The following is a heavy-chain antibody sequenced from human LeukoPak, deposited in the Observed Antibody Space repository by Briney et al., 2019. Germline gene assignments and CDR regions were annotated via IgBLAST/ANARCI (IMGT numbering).Heavy chain of an antibody. V-gene: IGHV4-39*07. J-gene: IGHJ5*02. D-gene: IGHD2-15*01. Sequence: SETLSLTCTVSGGSISSSSYYWGWIRQPPGKGLEWIGSIYYSGSTYYNPSLKSRVTISVDTSKNQFSLKLSSVTAADTAVYYCARDRIPRYCSGGSCYPPNWFDPWGQGTLVTVSS. CDR2: IYYSGST. CDR1: GGSISSSSYY. CDR3: ARDRIPRYCSGGSCYPPNWFDP.